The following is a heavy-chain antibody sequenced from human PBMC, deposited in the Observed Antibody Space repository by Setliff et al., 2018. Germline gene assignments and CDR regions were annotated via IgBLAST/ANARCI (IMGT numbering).Heavy chain of an antibody. Sequence: SLTCTVSGGSISNYYWTWIRQPPGKGLDWIGYIYTSGSTNYNPSLKSRVTISVDTSKNQFSLKLSSVSAADTAVYYCARARSGDYSDSSGYYYDGLTPSGYMDVWGKGTTVTVSS. J-gene: IGHJ6*03. CDR2: IYTSGST. V-gene: IGHV4-4*08. CDR1: GGSISNYY. CDR3: ARARSGDYSDSSGYYYDGLTPSGYMDV. D-gene: IGHD3-22*01.